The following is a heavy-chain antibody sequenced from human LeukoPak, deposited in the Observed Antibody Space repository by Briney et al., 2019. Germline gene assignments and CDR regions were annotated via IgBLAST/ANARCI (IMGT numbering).Heavy chain of an antibody. V-gene: IGHV3-9*01. Sequence: PGGSLRLSCAASGFTFDDYAMHWVRQAPGKGLEWVSGISWNSGSIGYADSVKGRFTISRDNAKNSLYLQMNSLRAEDTALYYCAKDISAAAGTTSAFDYWGQGTLVTVSS. CDR3: AKDISAAAGTTSAFDY. CDR2: ISWNSGSI. J-gene: IGHJ4*02. CDR1: GFTFDDYA. D-gene: IGHD6-13*01.